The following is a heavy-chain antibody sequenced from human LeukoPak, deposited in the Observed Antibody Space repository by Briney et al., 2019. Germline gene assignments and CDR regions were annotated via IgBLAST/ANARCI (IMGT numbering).Heavy chain of an antibody. V-gene: IGHV3-21*01. J-gene: IGHJ4*02. CDR1: GFTFSSYS. D-gene: IGHD6-13*01. Sequence: GGSLRLSCAASGFTFSSYSMNWVRQAPGKGLEWVSSISSSSSYIYYADSVKGRFTISRDNAKNSLYLQVNSLRAEDTAVYYCARIGYSSSSLDYWGQGTLVTVSS. CDR3: ARIGYSSSSLDY. CDR2: ISSSSSYI.